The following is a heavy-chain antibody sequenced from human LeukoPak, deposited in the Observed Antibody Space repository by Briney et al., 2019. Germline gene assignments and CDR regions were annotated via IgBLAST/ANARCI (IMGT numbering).Heavy chain of an antibody. D-gene: IGHD5-12*01. J-gene: IGHJ4*02. CDR3: ARGGGYSHFDY. Sequence: ERSLRLSCAASGFTFSSYGMHWVRQAPGKGLEWVAVIWYDGSNKYYADSVKGRFTISRDNSKNTLYLQMNSLRAEDTAVYYCARGGGYSHFDYWGQGTLVTVSS. CDR1: GFTFSSYG. CDR2: IWYDGSNK. V-gene: IGHV3-33*01.